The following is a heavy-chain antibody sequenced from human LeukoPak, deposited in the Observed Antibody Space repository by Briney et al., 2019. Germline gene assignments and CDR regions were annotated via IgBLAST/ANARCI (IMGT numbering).Heavy chain of an antibody. J-gene: IGHJ4*02. CDR1: GYTFTGYY. V-gene: IGHV1-2*02. D-gene: IGHD3-3*01. Sequence: GASVKVSCKASGYTFTGYYMHWVRQAPGQGLGWMGWINPNSGGTNYAQKFQGRVTMTRDTSISTAYMELSRLRSDDTAVYYCARTHYDFWSGYPTPFDYWGQGTLVTVSS. CDR2: INPNSGGT. CDR3: ARTHYDFWSGYPTPFDY.